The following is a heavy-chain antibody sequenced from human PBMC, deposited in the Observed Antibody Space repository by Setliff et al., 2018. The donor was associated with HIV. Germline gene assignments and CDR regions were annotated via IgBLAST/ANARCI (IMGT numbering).Heavy chain of an antibody. J-gene: IGHJ4*02. Sequence: PSETLSLTCTVPGGSISSGGYYWSWIRQPPGKGLEWIGYIYYSGRTSYNPSLESRVTISVDMSKNQFSLKLSSVTAADTAVYYCARIRGYSYGFYFDYWGQGTLVTVS. D-gene: IGHD5-18*01. CDR1: GGSISSGGYY. V-gene: IGHV4-61*08. CDR3: ARIRGYSYGFYFDY. CDR2: IYYSGRT.